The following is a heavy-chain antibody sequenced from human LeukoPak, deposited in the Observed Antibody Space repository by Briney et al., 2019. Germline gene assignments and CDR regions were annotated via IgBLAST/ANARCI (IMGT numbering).Heavy chain of an antibody. Sequence: PGGSLRLSCAASGFTFSGYEMNWVRQAPGKGLEWVSYISSSGSTIYYADSVKGRFTISRDNAKNSLYLQMNSLRAEDTAVYYCARAPYSSGWYPYYYYGMDVWGQGTTVTVSS. V-gene: IGHV3-48*03. D-gene: IGHD6-19*01. J-gene: IGHJ6*02. CDR1: GFTFSGYE. CDR2: ISSSGSTI. CDR3: ARAPYSSGWYPYYYYGMDV.